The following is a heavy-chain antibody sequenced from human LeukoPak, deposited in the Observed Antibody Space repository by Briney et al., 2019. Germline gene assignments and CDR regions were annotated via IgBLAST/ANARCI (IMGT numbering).Heavy chain of an antibody. J-gene: IGHJ4*02. Sequence: ETLTLTCTDSGGSISSSSYYWGWMGPPPGKEQEWIGSIYYSGSTYYNPSLKSRVTISVDTSKNQFSLKLSSVTAADTAVYYCARVRIYDFGSGYYKYYFDYWGQGTLVTVSS. V-gene: IGHV4-39*07. CDR1: GGSISSSSYY. D-gene: IGHD3-3*01. CDR3: ARVRIYDFGSGYYKYYFDY. CDR2: IYYSGST.